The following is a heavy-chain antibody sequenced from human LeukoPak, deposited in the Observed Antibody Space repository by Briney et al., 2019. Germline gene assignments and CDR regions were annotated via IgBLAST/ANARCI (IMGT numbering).Heavy chain of an antibody. J-gene: IGHJ4*02. Sequence: PGGSLRLSCAASGFTFSNYAMSWVRQAPGKGLEWVSAISGSGGSTYYADSVKGRFTISRDNSKNTLYLQMNSLRAEDTAVYYCAKDRRRLLWFGELSLDWGQGTLVTVSS. CDR3: AKDRRRLLWFGELSLD. V-gene: IGHV3-23*01. D-gene: IGHD3-10*01. CDR2: ISGSGGST. CDR1: GFTFSNYA.